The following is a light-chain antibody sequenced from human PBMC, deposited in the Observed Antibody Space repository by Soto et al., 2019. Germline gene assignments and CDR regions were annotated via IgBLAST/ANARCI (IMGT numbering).Light chain of an antibody. CDR1: QSISSY. CDR3: QQSYSTTIT. V-gene: IGKV1-39*01. Sequence: DIQMTQSPSSLSASVGDRGTITXRAXQSISSYLNWYHQKPGKAPKLLIYAASSLQSGVPSRFSGSGSGTDFTLTISSLQPEDFATYYCQQSYSTTITFGQGTRLEIK. CDR2: AAS. J-gene: IGKJ5*01.